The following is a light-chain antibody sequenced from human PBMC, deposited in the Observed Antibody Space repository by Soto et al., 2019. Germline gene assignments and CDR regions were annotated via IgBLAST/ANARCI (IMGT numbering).Light chain of an antibody. J-gene: IGKJ4*01. Sequence: DIVMTQSPASLCVSPGARASVSCRASQRVSSKSAWYQQEPGQAARLLIYGAATRATSIPVRISGSGAGTEVTLTITSLQSEDVAVYYCQEHNNWHPITFGGGTKVDIK. CDR2: GAA. CDR3: QEHNNWHPIT. V-gene: IGKV3-15*01. CDR1: QRVSSK.